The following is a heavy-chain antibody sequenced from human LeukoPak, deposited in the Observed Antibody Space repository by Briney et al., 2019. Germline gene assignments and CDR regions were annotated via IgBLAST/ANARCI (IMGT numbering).Heavy chain of an antibody. V-gene: IGHV4-59*01. D-gene: IGHD6-19*01. CDR3: ASSTSGWHDY. Sequence: SETLSLTCTVSGGSISGYYWSWIRQPPGKGLEWIGYIYYSGSTKYNPSLKSRVTMSVDMSKNQFSLKLSSVTAADTAVYYCASSTSGWHDYWGQGTLVTVSS. CDR1: GGSISGYY. CDR2: IYYSGST. J-gene: IGHJ4*02.